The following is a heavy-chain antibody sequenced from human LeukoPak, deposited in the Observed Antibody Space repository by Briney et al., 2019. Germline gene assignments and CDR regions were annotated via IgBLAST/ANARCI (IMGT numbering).Heavy chain of an antibody. V-gene: IGHV1-8*01. CDR1: GYTFISYD. D-gene: IGHD6-13*01. Sequence: ASVKVPCKASGYTFISYDINWVRQATGQGLEWMGWMNPNSGNTGYAQKFQGRVTMTRNTSISTAYMELSSLRSEDTAVYYCARSHSSRDFDYWGQGTLVTVSS. CDR3: ARSHSSRDFDY. J-gene: IGHJ4*02. CDR2: MNPNSGNT.